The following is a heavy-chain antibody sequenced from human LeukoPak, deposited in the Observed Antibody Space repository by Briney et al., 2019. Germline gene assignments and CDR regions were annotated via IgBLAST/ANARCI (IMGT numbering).Heavy chain of an antibody. CDR3: ARRRGSGIDY. J-gene: IGHJ4*02. D-gene: IGHD3-16*01. CDR1: GYSISSGYY. V-gene: IGHV4-38-2*02. Sequence: SETLSLTCNVSGYSISSGYYWGWIRQPPGKGLEWIGSIYHSGSTYYNPSLKSRVTISVDTSKNQFSLKLSSVTAADTAVYYCARRRGSGIDYWGQGTLVTVSS. CDR2: IYHSGST.